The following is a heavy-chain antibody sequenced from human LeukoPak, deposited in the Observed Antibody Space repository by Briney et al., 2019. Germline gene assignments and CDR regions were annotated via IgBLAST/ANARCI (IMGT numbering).Heavy chain of an antibody. D-gene: IGHD5-18*01. Sequence: GASVKVSCKASGYTFTGYYMHWVRQAPGQGLEWMGWINTKTGTPTYAQGFTGRFVFSLDTSGSTAYLQISSLKAEDTAVYYCARDYVNTDGAVLHFDYWGQGTLVTVSS. V-gene: IGHV7-4-1*02. CDR1: GYTFTGYY. CDR3: ARDYVNTDGAVLHFDY. CDR2: INTKTGTP. J-gene: IGHJ4*02.